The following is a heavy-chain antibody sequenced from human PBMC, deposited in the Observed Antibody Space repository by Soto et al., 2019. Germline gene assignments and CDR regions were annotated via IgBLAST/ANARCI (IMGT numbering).Heavy chain of an antibody. D-gene: IGHD6-13*01. V-gene: IGHV3-48*01. CDR1: GFSFSSYS. Sequence: PGGSLRLSCAASGFSFSSYSMNWIRQVPGKGLEWISYIGPNSNNIYYADSVKGRFTISRDNSKNTLYLQMNSLRAEDTAVYYCAKHAEIAAAGIWDYASSAPRSGMDVWGQGTTVTVSS. CDR3: AKHAEIAAAGIWDYASSAPRSGMDV. J-gene: IGHJ6*02. CDR2: IGPNSNNI.